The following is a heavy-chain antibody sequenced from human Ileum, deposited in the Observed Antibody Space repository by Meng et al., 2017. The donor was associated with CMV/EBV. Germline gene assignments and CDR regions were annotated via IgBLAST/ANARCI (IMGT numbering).Heavy chain of an antibody. J-gene: IGHJ5*02. D-gene: IGHD3-16*01. Sequence: GGSLRLSCAASGFTFSSYDMHWVRQDPGKGLEGVAVIRNDGTNKYYADSVKGRFTVSRDNSKSTLYLQMNGLRVEDTAVYYCFWGDLWGQGTLVTVSS. CDR3: FWGDL. CDR1: GFTFSSYD. V-gene: IGHV3-30*02. CDR2: IRNDGTNK.